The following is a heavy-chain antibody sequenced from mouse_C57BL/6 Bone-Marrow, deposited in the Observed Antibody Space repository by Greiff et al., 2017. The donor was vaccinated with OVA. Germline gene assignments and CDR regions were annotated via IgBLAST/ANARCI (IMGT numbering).Heavy chain of an antibody. J-gene: IGHJ2*01. CDR2: IHPNSGST. CDR1: GYTFTSYW. V-gene: IGHV1-64*01. D-gene: IGHD1-1*01. CDR3: ARSGGDYGTLFGC. Sequence: VQLQQPGAELAKPGASVTLSCKASGYTFTSYWMHWVKQRPGQGLEWIGMIHPNSGSTNYNQKFKSKATLTVDKSSSTAYMQLSSLTSEDSAVYYGARSGGDYGTLFGCWGQGTTLTVAT.